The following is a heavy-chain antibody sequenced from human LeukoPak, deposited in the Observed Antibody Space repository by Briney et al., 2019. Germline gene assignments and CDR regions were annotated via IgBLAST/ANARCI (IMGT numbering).Heavy chain of an antibody. J-gene: IGHJ4*02. D-gene: IGHD4-17*01. CDR1: GFTFSSYE. CDR3: ARGGSVYGDDY. Sequence: GGSLRLSCAASGFTFSSYEMNWVRQAPGKGLEWVSYISSSGSTIYYADSVKGRFTISRDNAKNSLYLQMNSLRAEDTAVYYCARGGSVYGDDYWGQGTLVTVSS. V-gene: IGHV3-48*03. CDR2: ISSSGSTI.